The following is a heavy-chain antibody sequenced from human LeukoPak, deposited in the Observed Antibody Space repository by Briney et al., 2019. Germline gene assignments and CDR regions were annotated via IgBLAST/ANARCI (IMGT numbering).Heavy chain of an antibody. CDR2: IYYSGST. CDR1: GGSIRSSYYY. V-gene: IGHV4-39*01. Sequence: NPSETLSLTCTVSGGSIRSSYYYWGWIRQPPGKGLEWIGSIYYSGSTYYDPSLKSRVTISVDTSKNQFSLKLSSVTAADTAVYYCACDYVWGSYRPLDAFDIWGQGTMVTVSS. J-gene: IGHJ3*02. D-gene: IGHD3-16*02. CDR3: ACDYVWGSYRPLDAFDI.